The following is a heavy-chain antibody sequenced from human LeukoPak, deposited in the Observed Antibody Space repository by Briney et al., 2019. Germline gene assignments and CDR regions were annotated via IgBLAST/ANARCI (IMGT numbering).Heavy chain of an antibody. V-gene: IGHV3-11*04. Sequence: GGSLRLSCAASGFTFSDYYMSWIRQAPGKGLEWVSYISSSGSTIYYADSVKGRFTISRDNSKNTLYLQMNSLRAEDTAVYYCAKVPEPWELLDAFDIWGQGTMVTVPS. CDR3: AKVPEPWELLDAFDI. CDR2: ISSSGSTI. CDR1: GFTFSDYY. D-gene: IGHD1-26*01. J-gene: IGHJ3*02.